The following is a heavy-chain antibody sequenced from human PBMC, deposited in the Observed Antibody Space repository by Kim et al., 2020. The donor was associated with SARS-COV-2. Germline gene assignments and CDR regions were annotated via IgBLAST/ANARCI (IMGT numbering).Heavy chain of an antibody. CDR3: AKGRRYTNYYYYAMDV. CDR2: IRGNGSGT. V-gene: IGHV3-23*01. D-gene: IGHD5-18*01. J-gene: IGHJ6*02. CDR1: GITFSRYA. Sequence: GGSLRLSCVASGITFSRYAMSWVRQAPGKGLEWVSGIRGNGSGTYYADSVKGRFTISRDNSKNTLFLQMNSLRAEDTAVFYCAKGRRYTNYYYYAMDVWGQGTTVTVSS.